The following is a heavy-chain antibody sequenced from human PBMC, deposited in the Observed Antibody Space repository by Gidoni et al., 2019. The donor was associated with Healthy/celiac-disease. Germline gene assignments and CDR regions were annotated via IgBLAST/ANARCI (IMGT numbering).Heavy chain of an antibody. CDR2: IKSKTDGGTT. V-gene: IGHV3-15*01. Sequence: EVQLVESGGGLVKPGGSLRLSCAASGFTFSNAWMSWVRQAPGKGLEWVGRIKSKTDGGTTDYAAPVKGRFTISRDDSKNTLYLQMNSLKTEDTAVYYCTTDEFFTVTYFDYWGQGTLVTVSS. D-gene: IGHD4-17*01. CDR3: TTDEFFTVTYFDY. J-gene: IGHJ4*02. CDR1: GFTFSNAW.